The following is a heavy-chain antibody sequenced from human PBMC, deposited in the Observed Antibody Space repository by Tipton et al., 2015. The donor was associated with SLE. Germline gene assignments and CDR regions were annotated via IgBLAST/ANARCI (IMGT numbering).Heavy chain of an antibody. Sequence: LSLTCTVSGGSISGYYWSWIRQPPGKGLEWIGYIYYSGTSGTTNYNPSLKSRVSISVDTSKKQFSLTLRSVTAADTAVYFCARTQYCSGGTCPGYNYYYAMDVWGQGTTVTVSS. CDR1: GGSISGYY. V-gene: IGHV4-59*08. CDR2: IYYSGTSGTT. J-gene: IGHJ6*02. D-gene: IGHD2-15*01. CDR3: ARTQYCSGGTCPGYNYYYAMDV.